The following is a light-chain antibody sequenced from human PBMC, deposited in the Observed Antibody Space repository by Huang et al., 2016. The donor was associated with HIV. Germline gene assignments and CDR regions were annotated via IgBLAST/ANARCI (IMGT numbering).Light chain of an antibody. Sequence: EIVLTQSPATLSLSPGERATLSCRASQSVSSSLAWYQQKPGQAPRLLIYDAANRATGIPARFSGRWSGTDFTRTISSLEPEDFAVYYCQQRSNWPLTFGGGTKVDIK. J-gene: IGKJ4*01. V-gene: IGKV3-11*01. CDR2: DAA. CDR3: QQRSNWPLT. CDR1: QSVSSS.